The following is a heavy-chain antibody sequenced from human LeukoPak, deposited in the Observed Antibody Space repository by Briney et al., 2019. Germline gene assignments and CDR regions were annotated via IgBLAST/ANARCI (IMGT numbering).Heavy chain of an antibody. CDR3: ARPRVVPAAIRGYYYYMDV. J-gene: IGHJ6*03. Sequence: SETLSLTCTVSGGSISGSDYYWGWIRQPPGKEMEWIGHIYHSGTYYFNPSLKSRVTISVDTSKNQFSLKLSSVTAADTAVYYCARPRVVPAAIRGYYYYMDVWGKGTTVTVSS. CDR2: IYHSGTY. D-gene: IGHD2-2*02. CDR1: GGSISGSDYY. V-gene: IGHV4-39*01.